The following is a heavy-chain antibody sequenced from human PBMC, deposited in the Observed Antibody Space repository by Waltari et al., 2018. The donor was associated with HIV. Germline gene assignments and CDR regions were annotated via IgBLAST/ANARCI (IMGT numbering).Heavy chain of an antibody. Sequence: EVQLVESGGDLLKPGGCLRLSCAASGSPLKSGWLSWVRQAPGKGLEWVGNIKTKGDGGATDYAAAVKGRFTISRDDSKNTVYLQMNSLKIEDTAVYYCTSEEDYGSGSHFDYWGQGTLVTVSS. D-gene: IGHD3-10*01. CDR1: GSPLKSGW. CDR3: TSEEDYGSGSHFDY. V-gene: IGHV3-15*01. J-gene: IGHJ4*02. CDR2: IKTKGDGGAT.